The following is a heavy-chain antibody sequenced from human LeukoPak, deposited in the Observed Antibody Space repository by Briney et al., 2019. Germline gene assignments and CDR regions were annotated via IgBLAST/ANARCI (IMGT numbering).Heavy chain of an antibody. CDR1: GFTFSDYY. J-gene: IGHJ4*02. CDR3: VRGFHRRLYDSSGYYPY. V-gene: IGHV3-11*04. D-gene: IGHD3-22*01. Sequence: PGGSLRFSCVASGFTFSDYYMSWIRQAPGKGLEWISYITSSGSTIYYADSVKGRFTISRDNAKNSLYMQMNSLRAEDTAVYYCVRGFHRRLYDSSGYYPYWGQGTLVTVSS. CDR2: ITSSGSTI.